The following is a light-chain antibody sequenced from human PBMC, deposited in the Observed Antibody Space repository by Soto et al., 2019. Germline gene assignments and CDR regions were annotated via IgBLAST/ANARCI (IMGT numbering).Light chain of an antibody. CDR2: DAS. CDR3: QQYDNLPRV. V-gene: IGKV1-33*01. J-gene: IGKJ2*01. CDR1: QDISNY. Sequence: DIQMTQPPSSLSASVGDRVTITCQASQDISNYLNWYQQKPGKAPKLLIYDASNLETGVPSRFSGSGSGTDFTFTISSLQPEDIATYYCQQYDNLPRVFGQGTKLEIK.